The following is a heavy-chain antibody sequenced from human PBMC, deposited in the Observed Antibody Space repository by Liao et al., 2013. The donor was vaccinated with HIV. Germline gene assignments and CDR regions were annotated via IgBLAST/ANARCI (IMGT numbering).Heavy chain of an antibody. V-gene: IGHV4-59*11. Sequence: QVQLQESGSGLVKPSETLSLTCSVSGGSISSHFWSWIRQPPGKGLEWIGYIHFSGTTKYNPSLKSRVIISVDTSKNQFSLNLSSVTAADTAVYYCARDPTGGDAFDIWGQGDNGHRLF. CDR3: ARDPTGGDAFDI. D-gene: IGHD1-14*01. CDR2: IHFSGTT. CDR1: GGSISSHF. J-gene: IGHJ3*02.